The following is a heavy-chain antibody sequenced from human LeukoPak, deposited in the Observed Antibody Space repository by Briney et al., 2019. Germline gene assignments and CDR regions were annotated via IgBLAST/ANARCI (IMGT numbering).Heavy chain of an antibody. D-gene: IGHD2/OR15-2a*01. CDR1: GDSLSRYY. CDR3: ASVRHDPLEYYYYIDV. Sequence: PSETLSLTCAVYGDSLSRYYWTWIRQPPGNGLEWLGEINPSGGPAYNPSLKVRATISVDTSKNQFSLRLTSLTPAGTPEYYCASVRHDPLEYYYYIDVWGKGTTVTVSS. V-gene: IGHV4-34*01. J-gene: IGHJ6*03. CDR2: INPSGGP.